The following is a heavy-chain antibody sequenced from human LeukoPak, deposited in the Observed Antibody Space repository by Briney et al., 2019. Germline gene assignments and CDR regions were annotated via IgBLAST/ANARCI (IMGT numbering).Heavy chain of an antibody. D-gene: IGHD3-16*01. J-gene: IGHJ5*02. CDR3: AIGIWELGNH. Sequence: GGSLRLSCAASGLTVSPNYMSWVRQAPGKGLEWVSIIYSGDSTYYADSVKGRFTISRHNSKNTLYLQMNSLRPEDTAVYFCAIGIWELGNHWGQGIPVRVSS. CDR2: IYSGDST. CDR1: GLTVSPNY. V-gene: IGHV3-53*04.